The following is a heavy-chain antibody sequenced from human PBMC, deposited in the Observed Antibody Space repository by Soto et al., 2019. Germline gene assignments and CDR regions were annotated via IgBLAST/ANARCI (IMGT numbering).Heavy chain of an antibody. V-gene: IGHV3-30*18. D-gene: IGHD5-18*01. J-gene: IGHJ6*02. CDR3: AKARGYSYGQDYDYHYYLIDV. Sequence: LRRSCAATGFTFSSYGMHCVRQAPGEGLEWVAVISYDGSNNYYADSVKGRFTISRDNSKDTLYLQMNSLRAEDTAVYYCAKARGYSYGQDYDYHYYLIDVWGRRTTVT. CDR1: GFTFSSYG. CDR2: ISYDGSNN.